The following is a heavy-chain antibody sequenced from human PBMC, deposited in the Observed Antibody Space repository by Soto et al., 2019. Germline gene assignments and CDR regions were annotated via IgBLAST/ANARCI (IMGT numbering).Heavy chain of an antibody. CDR2: ISWDGGST. V-gene: IGHV3-43D*04. CDR3: AKERVRGYSYGYAGWFDP. D-gene: IGHD5-18*01. J-gene: IGHJ5*02. Sequence: GGSLRLSCAASGFTFDDYAMHWVRQAPGKGLEWVSLISWDGGSTYYADSVKGRFTISRDNSKNSLYLQMNSLRAEDTALYYCAKERVRGYSYGYAGWFDPWGQGTLVTVSS. CDR1: GFTFDDYA.